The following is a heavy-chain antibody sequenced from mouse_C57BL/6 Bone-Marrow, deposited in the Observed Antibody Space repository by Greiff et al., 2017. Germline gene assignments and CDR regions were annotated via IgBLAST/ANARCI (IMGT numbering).Heavy chain of an antibody. CDR1: GYTFTSYG. J-gene: IGHJ2*01. V-gene: IGHV1-5*01. D-gene: IGHD2-4*01. CDR3: TRDYLYYFDY. Sequence: EVQLQQSGTVLARPGASVKLSCKTSGYTFTSYGMHWVKQRPGQGLEWIGAIYPGNSDTSYNQKVKGKVKLTAVTSASTAYMELSSLTNEDSAVYYCTRDYLYYFDYWGQGTTLTVSS. CDR2: IYPGNSDT.